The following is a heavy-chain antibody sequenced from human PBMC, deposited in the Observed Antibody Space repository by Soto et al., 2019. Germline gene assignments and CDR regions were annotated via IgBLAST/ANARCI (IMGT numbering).Heavy chain of an antibody. J-gene: IGHJ6*03. CDR3: ARVRGVLQYYYYYMDV. D-gene: IGHD4-4*01. Sequence: GGSLRLSCAASGFTFSSYWMSWVRQAPGKGLEWVANIKQDGSEKYYVDSVKGRFTISRDNAKNSLYLQMNSLRAEDTAVYYCARVRGVLQYYYYYMDVWGKGTTVTVSS. CDR2: IKQDGSEK. V-gene: IGHV3-7*03. CDR1: GFTFSSYW.